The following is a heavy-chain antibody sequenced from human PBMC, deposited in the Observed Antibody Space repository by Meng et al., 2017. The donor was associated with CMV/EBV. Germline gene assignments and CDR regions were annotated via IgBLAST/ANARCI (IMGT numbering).Heavy chain of an antibody. CDR1: GYTFTGYY. V-gene: IGHV1-2*02. Sequence: ASVKVSCKASGYTFTGYYMHWVRQAPGQGLEWMGWINPNSGGTSYAQKFQGRVTMTRDTSTSTAYMDLSRLRSDDTAVYYCARVRGRLGDDWGQGTLVTVSS. D-gene: IGHD6-19*01. CDR2: INPNSGGT. CDR3: ARVRGRLGDD. J-gene: IGHJ4*02.